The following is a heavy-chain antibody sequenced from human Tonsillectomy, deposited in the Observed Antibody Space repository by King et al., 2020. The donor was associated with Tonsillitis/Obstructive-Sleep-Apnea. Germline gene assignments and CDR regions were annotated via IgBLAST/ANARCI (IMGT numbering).Heavy chain of an antibody. D-gene: IGHD3-16*01. J-gene: IGHJ4*02. CDR1: GFTFSSYW. CDR3: ARALRGGFDY. V-gene: IGHV3-74*01. Sequence: VQLVESGGGLVQPGGSLRLSCAASGFTFSSYWMHWVRQAPGKGLVWVSRINTNGSVTTYAESVKGRFTISRDNAKNTLYLQMNSLRAEDTAVYYCARALRGGFDYWGQGTLVTVSS. CDR2: INTNGSVT.